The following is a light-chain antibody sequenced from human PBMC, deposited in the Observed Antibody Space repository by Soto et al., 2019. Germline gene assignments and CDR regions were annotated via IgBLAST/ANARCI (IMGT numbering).Light chain of an antibody. J-gene: IGKJ1*01. CDR1: QSVSSRS. CDR2: DAS. Sequence: EIVLNQSPGAVSLYPGERATLSCRASQSVSSRSLAWYQQKPGQAPRLLISDASNRAADIPDRFSGSGSGTDFTLTINRLEPEDFAVYYCQQYAGSPRTFGQGTKVDIK. V-gene: IGKV3-20*01. CDR3: QQYAGSPRT.